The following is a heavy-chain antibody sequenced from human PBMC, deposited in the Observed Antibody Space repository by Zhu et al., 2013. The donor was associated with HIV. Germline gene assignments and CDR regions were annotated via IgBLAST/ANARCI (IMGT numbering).Heavy chain of an antibody. Sequence: QVQLVQSGAEVKKPGASVKVSCKSSGGTFTTYPISWVRQAPGQGLEWMGGIIPIFGTPNYAQKFQGRVTMTRDTSTSTVYMQLSSLRSEDTAVYYCARESPSTGYHDYWGQGTPVTVSS. D-gene: IGHD3-22*01. CDR1: GGTFTTYP. J-gene: IGHJ4*02. V-gene: IGHV1-69*06. CDR3: ARESPSTGYHDY. CDR2: IIPIFGTP.